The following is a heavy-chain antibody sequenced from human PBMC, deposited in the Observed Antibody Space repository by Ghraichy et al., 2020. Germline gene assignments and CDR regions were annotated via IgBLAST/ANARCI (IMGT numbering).Heavy chain of an antibody. V-gene: IGHV4-4*02. J-gene: IGHJ4*02. D-gene: IGHD1-14*01. CDR1: GGSISSSDW. CDR3: ARTVRFLSRKYFDY. CDR2: IYHSGTT. Sequence: SETLSLTCAVSGGSISSSDWWSWVRQPPGKGLEWIGEIYHSGTTLYNPSLKSRVTISVDKSKNQFSLKLRSVTAADTAVYYCARTVRFLSRKYFDYWGQGTLVSVSS.